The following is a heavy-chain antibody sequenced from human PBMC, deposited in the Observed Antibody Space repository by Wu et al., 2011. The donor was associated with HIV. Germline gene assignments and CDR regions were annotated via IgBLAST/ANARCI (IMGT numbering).Heavy chain of an antibody. D-gene: IGHD3-10*01. CDR3: AIPAWFGELDGYYGMDV. Sequence: VQLVQSGAEVKKSGATVKISCNGFSDTASPGYYIHWVRQAPGQGLEWMGGIIPIFGTANYAQKFQGRVTITTDESTSTAYMELSSLRSEDTAVYYCAIPAWFGELDGYYGMDVWGQGTTVTVSS. CDR2: IIPIFGTA. CDR1: DTASPGYY. V-gene: IGHV1-69*05. J-gene: IGHJ6*02.